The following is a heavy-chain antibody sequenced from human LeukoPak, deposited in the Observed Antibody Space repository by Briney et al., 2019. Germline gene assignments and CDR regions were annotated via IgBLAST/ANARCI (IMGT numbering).Heavy chain of an antibody. J-gene: IGHJ4*02. V-gene: IGHV1-69*05. D-gene: IGHD3-3*01. CDR2: IIPIFGTA. CDR1: GGTFSSYA. Sequence: GASVKVSCKASGGTFSSYAISWVRQAPGQGLEWMGRIIPIFGTANYAQKFQGRVTITTDESTSTAYMELSSLRSEDTAVYYCARDRCDFWSGPYYFDYWGQGTLVTVSS. CDR3: ARDRCDFWSGPYYFDY.